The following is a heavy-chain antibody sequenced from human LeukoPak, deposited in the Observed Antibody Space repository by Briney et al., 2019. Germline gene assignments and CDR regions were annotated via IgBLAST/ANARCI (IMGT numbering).Heavy chain of an antibody. D-gene: IGHD3-10*01. V-gene: IGHV3-11*06. CDR1: GFTFSDYY. CDR2: ISSSSSDT. CDR3: ATGSGHYYGSGSYPAY. J-gene: IGHJ4*02. Sequence: GGSLRLSCAASGFTFSDYYMSWIRQAPGKGLKWVSYISSSSSDTNYADSVKGRLTISRDNAKNSLYLQMNSLRAEDTAVYYCATGSGHYYGSGSYPAYWGQGTLVTVSS.